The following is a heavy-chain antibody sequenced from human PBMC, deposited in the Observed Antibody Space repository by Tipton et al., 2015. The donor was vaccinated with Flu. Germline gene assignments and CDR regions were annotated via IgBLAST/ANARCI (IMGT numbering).Heavy chain of an antibody. Sequence: SLRLSCAASGFTFSSYGMHWVRQAPGKGLEWVAVISYDGSNKYYADSVKGRFTISRDNSKNTLYLQMNSLRAEDTAVYYCAKDSYGGTFDYWGQGTLVTVSS. CDR3: AKDSYGGTFDY. CDR2: ISYDGSNK. J-gene: IGHJ4*02. V-gene: IGHV3-30*18. D-gene: IGHD4-23*01. CDR1: GFTFSSYG.